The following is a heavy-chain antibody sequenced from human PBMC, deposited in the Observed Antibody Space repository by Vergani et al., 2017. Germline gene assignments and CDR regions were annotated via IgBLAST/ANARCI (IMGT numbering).Heavy chain of an antibody. D-gene: IGHD6-19*01. CDR2: VDTSGST. J-gene: IGHJ4*02. CDR1: GGSISSGSYY. V-gene: IGHV4-61*02. Sequence: QVQLQESGPGLVKPSQTLSLTCTVSGGSISSGSYYWSWIRQPAGKGLEWIGRVDTSGSTNYNPSPKSRVTISVDTAKNQFSRKLSTVTAADTAVYYCARDRAVAGREIFDYWGQGTLVTVSS. CDR3: ARDRAVAGREIFDY.